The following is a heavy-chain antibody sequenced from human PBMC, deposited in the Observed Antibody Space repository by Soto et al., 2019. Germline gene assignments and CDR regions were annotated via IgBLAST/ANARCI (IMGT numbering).Heavy chain of an antibody. V-gene: IGHV3-30*18. CDR1: GFTFSSYG. CDR3: AKDRRYCSSTTCYGHYYYMDV. J-gene: IGHJ6*03. Sequence: GGSLRLSCGASGFTFSSYGMHWVRQAPGKGLEWVAVISYDGSNKYYADSVKGRFTISRDNSKNTLYLQMNSLRAEDTAVYYCAKDRRYCSSTTCYGHYYYMDVWGKGTTVTVSS. CDR2: ISYDGSNK. D-gene: IGHD2-2*01.